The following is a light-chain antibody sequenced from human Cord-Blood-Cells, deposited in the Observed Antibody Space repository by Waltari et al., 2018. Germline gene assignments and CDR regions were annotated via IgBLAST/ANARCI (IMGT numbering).Light chain of an antibody. Sequence: EIVMTQSPATLSVSPGARATLSCRASQSVSSNLAWYQQKPGQAPRLLIYGASTRATGMPARFSGSVSGTEFTLTISSLQSEDFAVYYGQQYNNWPPWTFGQGTKVEIK. J-gene: IGKJ1*01. CDR3: QQYNNWPPWT. V-gene: IGKV3-15*01. CDR1: QSVSSN. CDR2: GAS.